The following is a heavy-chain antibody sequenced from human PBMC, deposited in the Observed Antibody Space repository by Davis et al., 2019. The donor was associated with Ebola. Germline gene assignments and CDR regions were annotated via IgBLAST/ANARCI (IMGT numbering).Heavy chain of an antibody. J-gene: IGHJ3*01. CDR1: GITFRNNW. D-gene: IGHD6-19*01. Sequence: GGSLRLSCAASGITFRNNWMQWVRQAPGKGLEWVSTYGTSADTYYADSVKGRFTISRDNSKNTLYLQMNSLRVEDTAIYYCAKDTSNVWFDVWGQGTMVTVSS. V-gene: IGHV3-23*01. CDR3: AKDTSNVWFDV. CDR2: GTSADT.